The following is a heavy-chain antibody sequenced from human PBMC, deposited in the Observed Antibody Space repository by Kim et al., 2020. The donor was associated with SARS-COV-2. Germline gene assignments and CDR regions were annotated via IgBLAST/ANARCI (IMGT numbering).Heavy chain of an antibody. Sequence: GGSLRLSCAASGFTFNDYGMHWVRQVPGKGLEWVAVIWYDGSNKYYADSVKGRFTISRDNSKNTLYLQMDSLRAEDKAIYYCARAVTGSDYFYGMDVWGQGTRVTVSS. D-gene: IGHD2-21*02. V-gene: IGHV3-33*01. CDR1: GFTFNDYG. CDR2: IWYDGSNK. J-gene: IGHJ6*02. CDR3: ARAVTGSDYFYGMDV.